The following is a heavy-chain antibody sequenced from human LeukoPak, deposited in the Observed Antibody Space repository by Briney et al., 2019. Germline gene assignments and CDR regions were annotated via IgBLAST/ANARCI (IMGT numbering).Heavy chain of an antibody. CDR3: AREPGGYYDSSGFLDY. CDR2: INSDGSIT. V-gene: IGHV3-74*01. Sequence: GGSLRLSCVASGFTFSSYAMNWVRQVPGKGLVWVSRINSDGSITNYADSVKGRFTITRDSAKNTLYLQMNSLRAEDTAEYFCAREPGGYYDSSGFLDYWGQGTVVTVSS. CDR1: GFTFSSYA. J-gene: IGHJ4*02. D-gene: IGHD3-22*01.